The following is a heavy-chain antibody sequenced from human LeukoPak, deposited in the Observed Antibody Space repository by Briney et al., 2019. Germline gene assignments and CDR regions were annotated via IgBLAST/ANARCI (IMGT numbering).Heavy chain of an antibody. J-gene: IGHJ4*02. D-gene: IGHD3-16*01. CDR3: AKASWVSSADAVL. Sequence: CAGSGFLLSNYAMSWVRQAPARGLEWVSSLRGDGETFYADSVKGRFTLSRDDSRNTVYLQLNNLRVEDTAVYYCAKASWVSSADAVLWGQGTLVTVSS. CDR2: LRGDGET. CDR1: GFLLSNYA. V-gene: IGHV3-23*01.